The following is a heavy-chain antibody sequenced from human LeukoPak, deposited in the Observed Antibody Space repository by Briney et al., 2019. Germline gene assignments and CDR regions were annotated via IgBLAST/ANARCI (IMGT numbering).Heavy chain of an antibody. Sequence: GGSLRLSCAASGFTFSTYNMTWVRQAPGKGLEWVSSISGTGSSTYYTDSVKGRFTISRDNAKNSLYLQMNSLRAEDTAVYYCAGVLTFSGWFEDYWGQGTLVTVSS. D-gene: IGHD6-19*01. V-gene: IGHV3-48*01. CDR3: AGVLTFSGWFEDY. CDR2: ISGTGSST. CDR1: GFTFSTYN. J-gene: IGHJ4*02.